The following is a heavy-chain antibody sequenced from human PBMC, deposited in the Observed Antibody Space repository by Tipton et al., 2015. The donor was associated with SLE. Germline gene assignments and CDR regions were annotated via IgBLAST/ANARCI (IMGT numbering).Heavy chain of an antibody. V-gene: IGHV3-23*03. CDR2: IYSGGSST. CDR3: AKHDSYGQSGFGY. J-gene: IGHJ4*02. D-gene: IGHD5-18*01. CDR1: GFTFSSYA. Sequence: SLRLSCAASGFTFSSYAMSWVRQAPGKGLEWASVIYSGGSSTYYADSVKGRFTTSRDNSKNTLYLQMNSLRAEDTAVYYCAKHDSYGQSGFGYWGQGTLVTVSS.